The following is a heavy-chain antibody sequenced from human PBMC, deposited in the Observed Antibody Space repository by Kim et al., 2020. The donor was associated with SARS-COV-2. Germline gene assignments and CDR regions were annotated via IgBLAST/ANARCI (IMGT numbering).Heavy chain of an antibody. CDR3: AREASTVVTPRHYYYYGMDV. Sequence: ASVKVSCKASGYTFTSYDINWVRQATGQGLEWMGWMNPNSGNTGYAQKFQGRVTMTRNTSISTAYMELSSLRSEDTAVYYCAREASTVVTPRHYYYYGMDVWGQGTTVTVSS. CDR1: GYTFTSYD. V-gene: IGHV1-8*01. CDR2: MNPNSGNT. D-gene: IGHD4-17*01. J-gene: IGHJ6*02.